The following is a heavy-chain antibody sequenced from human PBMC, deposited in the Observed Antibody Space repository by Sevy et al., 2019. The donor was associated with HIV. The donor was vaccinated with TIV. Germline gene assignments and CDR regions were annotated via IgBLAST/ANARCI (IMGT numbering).Heavy chain of an antibody. CDR1: GFTFSSYA. J-gene: IGHJ3*02. CDR3: ATGGDFWSGYSNDAFDI. V-gene: IGHV3-23*01. D-gene: IGHD3-3*01. Sequence: GGSLRLSCAASGFTFSSYAMSWFRQAPGKGLEWVSTIRDSGESTYNADSVKGRFTISRDNSKNTLYLQMNSLRADVTAVYYFATGGDFWSGYSNDAFDIWGQGTMVTVSS. CDR2: IRDSGEST.